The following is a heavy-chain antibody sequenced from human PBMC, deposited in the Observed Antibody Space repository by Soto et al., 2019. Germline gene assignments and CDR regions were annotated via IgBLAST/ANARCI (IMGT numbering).Heavy chain of an antibody. Sequence: QVQLVQSGAEVKKPGASVKVSCKASGYTFTSYSITWVRQAPGQGLEWMGWISAHNGNTKYAQKLQGRVTMTTDTSTSTAYMEVRSLRSDDTAVYYSARDTAMALPDAWGQATLDTVSS. J-gene: IGHJ4*02. CDR1: GYTFTSYS. D-gene: IGHD5-18*01. CDR3: ARDTAMALPDA. CDR2: ISAHNGNT. V-gene: IGHV1-18*01.